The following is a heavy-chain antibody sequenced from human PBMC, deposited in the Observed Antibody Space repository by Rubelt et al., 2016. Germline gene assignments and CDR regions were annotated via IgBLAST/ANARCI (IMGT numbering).Heavy chain of an antibody. J-gene: IGHJ5*02. Sequence: QVQLQESGPGLVKPSETLSLTCTVSGGSISSYYWSWIRQPPGKGPEWIGYIYYSGSTNYNPSLKSGVTSSVDTSKNQFSLKLSSVTAADTAVYYCARGIAAAQRVWFDPWGQGTLVTVSS. CDR3: ARGIAAAQRVWFDP. D-gene: IGHD6-25*01. V-gene: IGHV4-59*12. CDR2: IYYSGST. CDR1: GGSISSYY.